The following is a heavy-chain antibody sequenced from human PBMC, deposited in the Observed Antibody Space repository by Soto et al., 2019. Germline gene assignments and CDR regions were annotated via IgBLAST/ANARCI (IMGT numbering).Heavy chain of an antibody. CDR1: GFTVSSNY. CDR3: TSGVVPITH. V-gene: IGHV3-53*01. Sequence: GGSLRLSCAASGFTVSSNYMTWVRQAPGKGLEWVSVLYSGGSAYYADSVRGRFSISRDNSKNALYLQMDRLRAEDTAIYYCTSGVVPITHWGQGTLVTVSS. D-gene: IGHD3-16*01. J-gene: IGHJ4*02. CDR2: LYSGGSA.